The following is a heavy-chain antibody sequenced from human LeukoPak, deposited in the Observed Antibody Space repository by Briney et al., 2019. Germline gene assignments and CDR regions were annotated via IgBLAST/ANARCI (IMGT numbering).Heavy chain of an antibody. V-gene: IGHV1-18*01. CDR3: ASARGELYSNYGLVY. D-gene: IGHD4-11*01. Sequence: ASVKVSCKASVNTFTSYGISWVRLAPGQGLEWMGWVSAYNGRTNYEPKFQGRVTMSTDTSTSTAYMELRSLGSDDTAVYYCASARGELYSNYGLVYWGQGTLVTVSS. CDR1: VNTFTSYG. J-gene: IGHJ4*02. CDR2: VSAYNGRT.